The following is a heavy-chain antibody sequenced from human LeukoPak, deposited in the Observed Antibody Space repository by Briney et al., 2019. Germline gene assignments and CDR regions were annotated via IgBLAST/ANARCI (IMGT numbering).Heavy chain of an antibody. J-gene: IGHJ6*02. CDR3: AKFWSSSPANYYYYGMDV. D-gene: IGHD6-6*01. V-gene: IGHV3-23*01. CDR2: ISGSGGST. Sequence: PGGSLRLSCAASGFTFTTYAMSWVRQAPGKGLEWVSAISGSGGSTYYADSVKGRFTISRDNSKNTLYLQMNSLRAEDTAVYYCAKFWSSSPANYYYYGMDVWGQGTTVTVSS. CDR1: GFTFTTYA.